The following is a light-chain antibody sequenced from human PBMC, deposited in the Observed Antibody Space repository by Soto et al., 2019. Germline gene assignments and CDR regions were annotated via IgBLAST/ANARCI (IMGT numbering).Light chain of an antibody. CDR1: QSISSY. CDR3: QQGYSTPIT. V-gene: IGKV1-39*01. J-gene: IGKJ5*01. CDR2: AAS. Sequence: GDRVAITCRASQSISSYLNWYQQKPGKAPKVLIYAASNLQSGVPSRFSGSGSGTDFALTISSLQPEDFATYYCQQGYSTPITFGQGTRLEIK.